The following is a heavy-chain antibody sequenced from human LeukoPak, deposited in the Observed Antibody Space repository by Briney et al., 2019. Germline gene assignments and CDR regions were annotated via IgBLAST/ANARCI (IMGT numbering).Heavy chain of an antibody. CDR1: GYTFSNFY. CDR2: LNPSGGST. V-gene: IGHV1-46*01. J-gene: IGHJ4*02. D-gene: IGHD3-22*01. Sequence: ASVKVSFKASGYTFSNFYMNWVRQAPGQGLEWMGILNPSGGSTRYAQKFQGRVTMTRDTSTSIVYMELSSLRSEDTAVYYCARGSSSGAYYFDYWGQGALVTVSS. CDR3: ARGSSSGAYYFDY.